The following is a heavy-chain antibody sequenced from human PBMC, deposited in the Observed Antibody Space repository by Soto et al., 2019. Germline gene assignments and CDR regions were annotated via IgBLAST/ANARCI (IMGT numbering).Heavy chain of an antibody. CDR2: MSSSSSTI. CDR3: ARDSGGYCSGGSCYFDS. CDR1: GFTFSSYS. D-gene: IGHD2-15*01. V-gene: IGHV3-48*01. Sequence: GGSLRLSCAASGFTFSSYSMNWVRQAPGKGLEWVSYMSSSSSTIYYADSVKGRFTISRDNAKNSLYLQMNSLRAEDTAVYFCARDSGGYCSGGSCYFDSWGQGTLVTVSS. J-gene: IGHJ4*02.